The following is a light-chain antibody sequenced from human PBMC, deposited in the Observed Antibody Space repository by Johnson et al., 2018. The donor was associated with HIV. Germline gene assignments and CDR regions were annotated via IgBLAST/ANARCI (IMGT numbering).Light chain of an antibody. Sequence: QSVLTQPPSVSAAPGQKITVSCSGSSSNIGNNYVSWYQQLPGTAPKVLIYDNNKRPSGIPDRFSGSKSGTSATLGITGLQTGDEADYYCGTWDSSLSAGRYVFGTGTKVTVL. CDR2: DNN. CDR3: GTWDSSLSAGRYV. V-gene: IGLV1-51*01. CDR1: SSNIGNNY. J-gene: IGLJ1*01.